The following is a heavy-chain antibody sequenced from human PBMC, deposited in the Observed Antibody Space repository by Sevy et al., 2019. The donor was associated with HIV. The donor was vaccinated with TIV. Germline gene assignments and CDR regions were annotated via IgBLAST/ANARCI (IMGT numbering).Heavy chain of an antibody. CDR1: GFTFDDYA. CDR2: ISWNSGSI. CDR3: AKEEMGATGTFDY. V-gene: IGHV3-9*01. J-gene: IGHJ4*02. Sequence: GGSLRLSCAASGFTFDDYAMHWVRQAPGKGLEWVSGISWNSGSIGYADSVKGRFTISRDNAKNSLYLQMNSLRAEDTALYYCAKEEMGATGTFDYWGQGTPVTVSS. D-gene: IGHD1-26*01.